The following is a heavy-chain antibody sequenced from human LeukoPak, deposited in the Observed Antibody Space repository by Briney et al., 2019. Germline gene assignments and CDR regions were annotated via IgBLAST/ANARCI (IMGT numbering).Heavy chain of an antibody. J-gene: IGHJ6*03. CDR1: GFTFSTFA. V-gene: IGHV3-23*01. D-gene: IGHD1-26*01. CDR3: AKTRGTYNAYYYYMDV. Sequence: GGSLRLSCAASGFTFSTFAMIWVRQPPGKGLEWVSSIFPSGGEIHYADSVRGRFTISRDNSKSTLSLQMNSLTAEDTAVYYCAKTRGTYNAYYYYMDVWGKGTTVTVSS. CDR2: IFPSGGEI.